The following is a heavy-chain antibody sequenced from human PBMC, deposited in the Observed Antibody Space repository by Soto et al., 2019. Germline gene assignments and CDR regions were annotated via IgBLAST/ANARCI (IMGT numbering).Heavy chain of an antibody. Sequence: GASVKVSCKASGYTFTSYYMHWVRQAHGQGLEWMGIINPSGGSTSYAQKFQGRVTMTRDTSTSTVYMELSSLRSEDTAVYYCAREVWGPTTTVTEPHFDYWGQGTLVTVSS. D-gene: IGHD4-17*01. CDR1: GYTFTSYY. CDR3: AREVWGPTTTVTEPHFDY. J-gene: IGHJ4*02. CDR2: INPSGGST. V-gene: IGHV1-46*01.